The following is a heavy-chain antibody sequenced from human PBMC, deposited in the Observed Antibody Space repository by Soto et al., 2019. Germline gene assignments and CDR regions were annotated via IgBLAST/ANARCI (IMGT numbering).Heavy chain of an antibody. D-gene: IGHD2-2*01. Sequence: SGPTLVKPTQTLTLTCTFSGFSLSTSGVGVGWIRQPPGKALEWLALIYWDDEKRYIPSLKSRLTITKDTSKNQVVLTMTNMDPVDTATYYCAHREGLVVPAADHTDYFDYWGQGTLVTVSS. CDR3: AHREGLVVPAADHTDYFDY. CDR2: IYWDDEK. CDR1: GFSLSTSGVG. V-gene: IGHV2-5*02. J-gene: IGHJ4*02.